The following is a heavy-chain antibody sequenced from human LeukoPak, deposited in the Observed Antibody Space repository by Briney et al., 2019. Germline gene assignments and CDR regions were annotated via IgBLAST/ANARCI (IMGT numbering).Heavy chain of an antibody. V-gene: IGHV3-33*06. CDR1: GFTFSSYG. J-gene: IGHJ6*02. Sequence: PGGSLRLSCAASGFTFSSYGMHWVRQAPGKGLEWVAVIWYDGSNKYYADSVKGRFTISRDNSKNTLYLQMNSLRAEDTAVYYCAKKMRYSSSWYRSNYYYYGMDVWGQGTTVTVSS. CDR2: IWYDGSNK. CDR3: AKKMRYSSSWYRSNYYYYGMDV. D-gene: IGHD6-13*01.